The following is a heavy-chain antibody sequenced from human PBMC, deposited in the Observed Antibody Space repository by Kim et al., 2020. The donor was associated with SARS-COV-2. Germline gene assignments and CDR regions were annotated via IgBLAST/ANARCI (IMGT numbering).Heavy chain of an antibody. CDR2: IGTAGDT. CDR1: GFTFSSYD. Sequence: GGSLRLSCAASGFTFSSYDMHWVRQATGKGLEWVSAIGTAGDTYYPGSVKGRFTISRENAKNSLYLQMNSLRAGDTAVYYCARVLTRGYSYGYARRGYWYFDLWGRGTLVTVSS. J-gene: IGHJ2*01. CDR3: ARVLTRGYSYGYARRGYWYFDL. D-gene: IGHD5-18*01. V-gene: IGHV3-13*04.